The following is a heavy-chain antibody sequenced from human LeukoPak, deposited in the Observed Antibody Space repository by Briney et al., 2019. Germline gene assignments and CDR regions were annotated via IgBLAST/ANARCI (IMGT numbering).Heavy chain of an antibody. V-gene: IGHV3-53*01. Sequence: GGSLRLSCAVSGFSVSTNFMTWVRQAPGKGLEWVSLISSGGITYHADSVKGRFTISRDDSKNTLSLQMDSLRGEDTAVYYCVKSDRPDYADFGLGSWGQGTLVTVSS. CDR1: GFSVSTNF. J-gene: IGHJ5*02. CDR2: ISSGGIT. CDR3: VKSDRPDYADFGLGS. D-gene: IGHD4-17*01.